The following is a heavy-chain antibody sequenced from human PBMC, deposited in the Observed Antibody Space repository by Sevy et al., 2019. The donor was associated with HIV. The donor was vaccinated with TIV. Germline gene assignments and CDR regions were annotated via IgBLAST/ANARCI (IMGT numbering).Heavy chain of an antibody. CDR2: ISSYGSDE. Sequence: GGSLRLSCAASGFTFSNYAMHWVRQAPGKGLEWVTLISSYGSDEYYADSVKGRFTISRDNAKNSVYLQMNSLRAEDTAVYYCARDRRELSYDSSGYSDAFDIWGQGTLVTVSS. V-gene: IGHV3-30*04. J-gene: IGHJ3*02. D-gene: IGHD3-22*01. CDR1: GFTFSNYA. CDR3: ARDRRELSYDSSGYSDAFDI.